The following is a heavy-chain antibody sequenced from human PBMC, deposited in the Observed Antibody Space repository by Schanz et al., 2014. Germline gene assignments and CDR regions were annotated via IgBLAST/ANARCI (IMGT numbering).Heavy chain of an antibody. J-gene: IGHJ3*02. V-gene: IGHV1-2*02. CDR2: INPNNGGT. CDR1: GYSFTGYY. CDR3: AKNQWRLLNPERRTSTGGLDI. D-gene: IGHD6-19*01. Sequence: QVQLVQSGADVKKPGASVKVSCKASGYSFTGYYMHWVRQAPGQGLEWLGWINPNNGGTNYAQKFQGRVTMTRDTSISTAVMELSRQTSDDTAVYYCAKNQWRLLNPERRTSTGGLDIWGQGTVVTVSS.